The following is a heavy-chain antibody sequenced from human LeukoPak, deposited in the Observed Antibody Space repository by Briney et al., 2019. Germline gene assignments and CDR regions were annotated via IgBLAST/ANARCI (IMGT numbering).Heavy chain of an antibody. CDR2: IYYSGSP. CDR1: GGSISSSSYY. Sequence: SETLSLTCPVSGGSISSSSYYWGWIRQPPGKGLEWIGIIYYSGSPYYNPSLKSRVAISVDTSKNQFSLKLSSVTAADTAVYYCASTERYSNYYYGMDVWGQGTTVTVSS. J-gene: IGHJ6*02. CDR3: ASTERYSNYYYGMDV. D-gene: IGHD1-26*01. V-gene: IGHV4-39*01.